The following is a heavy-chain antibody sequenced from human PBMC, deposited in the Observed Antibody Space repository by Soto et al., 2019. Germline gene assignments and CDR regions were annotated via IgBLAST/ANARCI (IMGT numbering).Heavy chain of an antibody. J-gene: IGHJ4*02. V-gene: IGHV3-7*01. CDR2: IKQDGSEK. Sequence: PGGSLRLSCAASGFTFSSYWMSWVRQAPGKGLEWVANIKQDGSEKYYVDSVKGRFTISRDNAKNSLYLQMNSLRAEDTAVYYCAREDYYDSSGYYPMDYWGQGTLVTVSS. D-gene: IGHD3-22*01. CDR3: AREDYYDSSGYYPMDY. CDR1: GFTFSSYW.